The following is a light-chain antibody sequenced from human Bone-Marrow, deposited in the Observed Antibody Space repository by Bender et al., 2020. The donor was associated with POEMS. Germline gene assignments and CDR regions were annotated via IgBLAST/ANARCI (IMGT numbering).Light chain of an antibody. Sequence: SYVLTQPPSVSEAPGKTARIICGGNNIGAKSVHWYQQKPGQAPVMVVYDDSARPSGIPDRFSGSKSGTSASLAISGLRSDDEADYYCAVWDDKLSGWLFGGGTKLTVL. CDR2: DDS. J-gene: IGLJ3*02. CDR1: NIGAKS. CDR3: AVWDDKLSGWL. V-gene: IGLV3-21*03.